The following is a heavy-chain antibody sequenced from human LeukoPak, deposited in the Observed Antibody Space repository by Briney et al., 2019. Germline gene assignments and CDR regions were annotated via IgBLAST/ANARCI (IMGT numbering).Heavy chain of an antibody. V-gene: IGHV4-4*07. Sequence: PSETLSLTCTVSGGSISSYYWSWIRQPAGKGLEWIGRIYTSGSTNYNPSLKSRVTMSVDTSKNQFSLKLSSVTAADTAVYYCARAIGYYDSTLNYYYYYMDVWGKGTTVTVSS. D-gene: IGHD3-22*01. CDR3: ARAIGYYDSTLNYYYYYMDV. J-gene: IGHJ6*03. CDR2: IYTSGST. CDR1: GGSISSYY.